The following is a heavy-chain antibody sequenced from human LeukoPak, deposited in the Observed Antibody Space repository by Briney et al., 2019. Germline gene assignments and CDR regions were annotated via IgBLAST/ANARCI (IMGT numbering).Heavy chain of an antibody. CDR2: ITVNGRYT. D-gene: IGHD2-21*02. Sequence: PGGSLRLSCAVSGFAFNNYAMSWVRQAPGKGLEWVSTITVNGRYTYYADSVKGRFTISRDNSRSTLYLQLNGLRADDTAVYYCARPSTVTPPHYFNYWGQGTLVTVSS. CDR1: GFAFNNYA. CDR3: ARPSTVTPPHYFNY. J-gene: IGHJ4*02. V-gene: IGHV3-23*01.